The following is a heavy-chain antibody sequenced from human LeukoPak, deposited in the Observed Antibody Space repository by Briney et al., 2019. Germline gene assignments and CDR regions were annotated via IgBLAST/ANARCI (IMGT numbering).Heavy chain of an antibody. Sequence: ASVKVSCKASGYTFTSYAMNWVRRAPGQGLEWMGWINTNTGNPTYAQGFTGRFVFSLDTSVSTAYLRISSLKAEDTAVYYCATKSKDFDYWGQGTLVTVSS. CDR2: INTNTGNP. J-gene: IGHJ4*02. V-gene: IGHV7-4-1*02. CDR1: GYTFTSYA. CDR3: ATKSKDFDY.